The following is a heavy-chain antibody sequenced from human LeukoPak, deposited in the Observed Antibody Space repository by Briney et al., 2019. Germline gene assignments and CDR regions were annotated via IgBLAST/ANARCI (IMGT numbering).Heavy chain of an antibody. D-gene: IGHD2-21*01. CDR1: GYTFTGYI. Sequence: ASVKVSCKASGYTFTGYIIHWVRQAPGQGLEWMGWINPNNGGTNYAQKFQGRVTMTRDTSISTTYMELSRLRSDDTAVFYCARESCGGDCYDYWGQGTLVTVSS. CDR2: INPNNGGT. J-gene: IGHJ4*02. CDR3: ARESCGGDCYDY. V-gene: IGHV1-2*02.